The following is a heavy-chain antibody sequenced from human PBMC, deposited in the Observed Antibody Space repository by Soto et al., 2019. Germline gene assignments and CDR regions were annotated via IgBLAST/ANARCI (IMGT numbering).Heavy chain of an antibody. CDR1: GFTFSDYM. V-gene: IGHV3-48*01. Sequence: EVQLVESGGALVHPGESLRLSCAASGFTFSDYMMSWVRQAPGKGLELISYIGYSYPSIFYADSVKGRFTISRDNAKNSLYLQMNSLRAEDTAVYYCARGIGGILTGYAFFDYWGQGARVTVSS. CDR3: ARGIGGILTGYAFFDY. CDR2: IGYSYPSI. D-gene: IGHD3-9*01. J-gene: IGHJ4*02.